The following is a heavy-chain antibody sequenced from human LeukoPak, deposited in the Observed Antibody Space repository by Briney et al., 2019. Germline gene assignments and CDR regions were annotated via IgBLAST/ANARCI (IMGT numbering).Heavy chain of an antibody. CDR1: GFTFSSYE. V-gene: IGHV3-48*03. J-gene: IGHJ5*02. D-gene: IGHD3-10*01. CDR2: ISSSGSTI. Sequence: PGGPLRLSCAASGFTFSSYEMHWVRQAPGKGLEWVSYISSSGSTIYYADSVKGRFTISRDNAKNSLYLQTNSLRAEDTAVYYCARGRGAHWFDPWGQGTLVTVSS. CDR3: ARGRGAHWFDP.